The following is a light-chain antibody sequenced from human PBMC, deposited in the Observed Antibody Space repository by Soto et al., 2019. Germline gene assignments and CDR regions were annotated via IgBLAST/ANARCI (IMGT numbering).Light chain of an antibody. CDR2: DVS. CDR3: CSYAGSYTFGVV. V-gene: IGLV2-11*01. Sequence: QSVLTQPRSVSGSPGQSVTISCTGTSSDVGGYNYVSWYQQHPGKAPKLMIYDVSKRPSGLPDRFSGSKSGNTASLTISGLQAEDEADYYCCSYAGSYTFGVVFGGGTKVTVL. CDR1: SSDVGGYNY. J-gene: IGLJ2*01.